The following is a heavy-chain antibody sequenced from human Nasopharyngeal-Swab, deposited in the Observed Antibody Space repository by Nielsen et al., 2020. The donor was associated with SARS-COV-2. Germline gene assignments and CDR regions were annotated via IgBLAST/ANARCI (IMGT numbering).Heavy chain of an antibody. CDR2: ISGSGGST. Sequence: GGSLRLSCAASGFTFSSYAMSWVRQAPGKGLEWVSAISGSGGSTYYADSVKGRFTISRDNSKNTLYLQMSSLRAEDTAVYYCAKPPSPYCGGDCYGYWGQGTLVTVSS. V-gene: IGHV3-23*01. CDR3: AKPPSPYCGGDCYGY. J-gene: IGHJ4*02. D-gene: IGHD2-21*01. CDR1: GFTFSSYA.